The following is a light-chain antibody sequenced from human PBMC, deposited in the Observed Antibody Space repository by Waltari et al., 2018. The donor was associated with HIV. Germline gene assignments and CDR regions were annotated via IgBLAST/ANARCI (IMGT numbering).Light chain of an antibody. CDR2: EVN. CDR1: NSDIGTYNY. V-gene: IGLV2-14*03. CDR3: SSYTATKILV. J-gene: IGLJ2*01. Sequence: QSALTQPASVSGSPGQSITISCTGTNSDIGTYNYFSWYPQQSGQAPRLLISEVNHRPSGVSNRFSGSKAGNTASLSISGLQAEDEGKYYCSSYTATKILVFGGGTDVTVL.